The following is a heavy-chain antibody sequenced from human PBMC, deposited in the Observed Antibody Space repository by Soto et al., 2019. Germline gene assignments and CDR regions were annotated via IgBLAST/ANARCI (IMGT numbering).Heavy chain of an antibody. V-gene: IGHV4-39*01. Sequence: SETLSLTCTVSGGSISSSDHYWAWIRQPPGKGLEWLATIYYSGSIYYSPSLKSRATISVDPSKNQISLNLTSVTAADTALYYCARHRINRGSWYWVDPWGQGTLVTVSS. CDR3: ARHRINRGSWYWVDP. J-gene: IGHJ5*02. CDR2: IYYSGSI. D-gene: IGHD6-13*01. CDR1: GGSISSSDHY.